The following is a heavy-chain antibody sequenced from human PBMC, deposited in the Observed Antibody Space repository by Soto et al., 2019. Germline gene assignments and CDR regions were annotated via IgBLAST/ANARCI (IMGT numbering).Heavy chain of an antibody. J-gene: IGHJ6*02. Sequence: SVKVSCKASGGTFSSYAISWVRQAPGQGLEWMGGIIPIFGTANYAQKFQGRVTITADESTSTAYMELSSLRSEDTAVYYCARGLAMRDTAMVDPYYYYYGMDVWGQGTTVTVSS. CDR1: GGTFSSYA. D-gene: IGHD5-18*01. V-gene: IGHV1-69*13. CDR2: IIPIFGTA. CDR3: ARGLAMRDTAMVDPYYYYYGMDV.